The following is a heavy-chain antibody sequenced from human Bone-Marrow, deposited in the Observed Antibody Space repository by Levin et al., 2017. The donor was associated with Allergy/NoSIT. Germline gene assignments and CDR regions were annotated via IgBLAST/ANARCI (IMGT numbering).Heavy chain of an antibody. CDR1: GAPISSGGYY. Sequence: SETLSLTCAVSGAPISSGGYYWSWIRQHPGTGLEWIGYIYHNGRTYYNPSLESRVSISVDTSKNEFSLMLSSVTAADTAIYYCARALRVEVVPAPLYWFDPWGPGALVTVSS. CDR3: ARALRVEVVPAPLYWFDP. V-gene: IGHV4-31*11. CDR2: IYHNGRT. J-gene: IGHJ5*02. D-gene: IGHD2-2*01.